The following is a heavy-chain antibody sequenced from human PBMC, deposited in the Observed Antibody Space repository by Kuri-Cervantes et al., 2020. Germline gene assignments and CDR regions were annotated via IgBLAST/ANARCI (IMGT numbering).Heavy chain of an antibody. CDR3: ARAPNTLMFGGGHNWFDP. V-gene: IGHV1-8*01. CDR1: GYTFTSYN. Sequence: ASVKVSCKASGYTFTSYNINWVRQATGQGLEWMGWMNPNSGNTGYAQKFQGRVTMTRNTSISTAYMELSSLRSEDTAVYYRARAPNTLMFGGGHNWFDPWGQGTLVTVSS. D-gene: IGHD3-16*01. CDR2: MNPNSGNT. J-gene: IGHJ5*02.